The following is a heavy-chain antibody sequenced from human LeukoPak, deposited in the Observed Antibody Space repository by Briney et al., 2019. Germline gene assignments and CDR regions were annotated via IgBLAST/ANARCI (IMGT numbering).Heavy chain of an antibody. CDR3: AIYYGGDYGMDV. CDR1: GYTFTSYD. D-gene: IGHD4-23*01. Sequence: GASVKVSCKASGYTFTSYDINWVRRATGQGLEWMGWMNPNSGNTGYAQKFQGRVTMTRNTSISTAYMELSSLRSEDTAVYYCAIYYGGDYGMDVWGQGTTVTVSS. J-gene: IGHJ6*02. CDR2: MNPNSGNT. V-gene: IGHV1-8*01.